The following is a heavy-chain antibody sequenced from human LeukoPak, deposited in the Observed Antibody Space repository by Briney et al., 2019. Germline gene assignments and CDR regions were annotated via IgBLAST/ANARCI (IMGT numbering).Heavy chain of an antibody. CDR3: ARENLGVNIASRPSDY. J-gene: IGHJ4*02. Sequence: GGSLRLSCVTSGFIFSDYYMSWIRQAPGKGLEWISYISPSSSFANYADSIKGRFTTSRDNAKNSLFLHMNSLGAEDTAMYYCARENLGVNIASRPSDYWGQGTLVTVSS. V-gene: IGHV3-11*05. D-gene: IGHD6-6*01. CDR2: ISPSSSFA. CDR1: GFIFSDYY.